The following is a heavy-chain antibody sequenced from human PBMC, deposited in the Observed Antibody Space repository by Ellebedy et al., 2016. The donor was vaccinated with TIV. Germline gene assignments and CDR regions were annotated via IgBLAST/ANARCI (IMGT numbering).Heavy chain of an antibody. CDR3: ARFVRATKAFDI. CDR2: IYYSGST. D-gene: IGHD5-12*01. V-gene: IGHV4-39*07. J-gene: IGHJ3*02. CDR1: GGSISSSSYY. Sequence: MPSETLSLTCTVSGGSISSSSYYWGWIRLPPGKGLELIGNIYYSGSTYYNPSLQSRVTISVDTSKNQFSLRLNSVTAADTAVYYCARFVRATKAFDIWGQGTMVTVSS.